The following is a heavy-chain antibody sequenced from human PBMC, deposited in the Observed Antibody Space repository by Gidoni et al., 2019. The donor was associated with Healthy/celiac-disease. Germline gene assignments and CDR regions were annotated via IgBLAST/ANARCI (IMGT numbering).Heavy chain of an antibody. Sequence: EVQLVESGGGLVQPGGSLRLSCAASGFTFSSYEMNWVRQAPGKGLEWVSYISSSGSTIYYADSVKGRFTISRDNAKNSLYLQMNSLRAEDTAVYYCARSSNYYGSGSYYPGDAFDYWGQGTLVTVSS. CDR1: GFTFSSYE. J-gene: IGHJ4*02. CDR2: ISSSGSTI. D-gene: IGHD3-10*01. V-gene: IGHV3-48*03. CDR3: ARSSNYYGSGSYYPGDAFDY.